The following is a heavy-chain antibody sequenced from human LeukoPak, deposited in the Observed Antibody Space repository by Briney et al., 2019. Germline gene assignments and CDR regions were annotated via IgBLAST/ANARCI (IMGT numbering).Heavy chain of an antibody. Sequence: ASVKVSCKASGYTFTSYYMHWVRQAPGQGLEWMGIINPSGGSTSYAQKFQGRVTMTEDTSTDTAYMELSSLRSEDTAVYYCATDRSGSYRDYYYYYMDVWGKGTTVTVSS. CDR3: ATDRSGSYRDYYYYYMDV. CDR2: INPSGGST. V-gene: IGHV1-46*01. J-gene: IGHJ6*03. D-gene: IGHD1-26*01. CDR1: GYTFTSYY.